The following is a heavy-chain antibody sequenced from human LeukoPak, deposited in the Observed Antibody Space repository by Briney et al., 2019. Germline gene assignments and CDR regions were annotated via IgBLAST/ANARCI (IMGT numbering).Heavy chain of an antibody. J-gene: IGHJ4*02. D-gene: IGHD3-10*01. V-gene: IGHV3-74*01. Sequence: GGSLRLSCAASGFSFNSYWMHWVRQAPGSGLMWVSRISNDGRSTSFADSVKGRFTISRDNAKNTLYLQMNSLSAEDTAVYYCTRGREGNYGLFDSWGQGTLVTVSS. CDR1: GFSFNSYW. CDR3: TRGREGNYGLFDS. CDR2: ISNDGRST.